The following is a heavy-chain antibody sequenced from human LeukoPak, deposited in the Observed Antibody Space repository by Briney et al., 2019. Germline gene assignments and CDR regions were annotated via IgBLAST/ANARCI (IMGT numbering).Heavy chain of an antibody. J-gene: IGHJ4*02. CDR1: GGSFSGYY. D-gene: IGHD2-15*01. V-gene: IGHV3-7*01. Sequence: PSETLSLTCVVYGGSFSGYYWSCIRQAPGKGLEWLANIKESGSEKYYVDSVKGRFTISRDNAKNSLYLQMNSLRVEDTAVYYCARGWGERGKCRGGTCNNPQFDYWGRGTLVTVSS. CDR3: ARGWGERGKCRGGTCNNPQFDY. CDR2: IKESGSEK.